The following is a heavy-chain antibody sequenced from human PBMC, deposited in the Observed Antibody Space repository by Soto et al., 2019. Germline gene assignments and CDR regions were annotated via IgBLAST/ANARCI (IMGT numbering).Heavy chain of an antibody. CDR2: TIAIFGTA. V-gene: IGHV1-69*01. CDR3: ARDPYHYGSGSYYIHTYFHY. D-gene: IGHD3-10*01. CDR1: EGTFSSYA. J-gene: IGHJ4*02. Sequence: QVQLVQSGAEVKKPGSSVKVSCKASEGTFSSYAISWVRQAPGQGLEWMGGTIAIFGTANYAQKCQGRVAITVDESASRVHNELSSLRSEDAAAFFWARDPYHYGSGSYYIHTYFHYWGQRTLVTVSS.